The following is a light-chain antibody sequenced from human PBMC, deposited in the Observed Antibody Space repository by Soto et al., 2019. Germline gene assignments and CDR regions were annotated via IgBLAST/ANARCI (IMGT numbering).Light chain of an antibody. Sequence: DIQMTQSPPSLSAPVGDRVTITCQASHDITRYLNWYQRKPGKAPRLLIYDVSNLETGVPSRFSGSGSGTEFTFTISSLQPEDIATYYCQQYDNLPYTFGQGTKVDIK. V-gene: IGKV1-33*01. CDR2: DVS. CDR1: HDITRY. J-gene: IGKJ2*01. CDR3: QQYDNLPYT.